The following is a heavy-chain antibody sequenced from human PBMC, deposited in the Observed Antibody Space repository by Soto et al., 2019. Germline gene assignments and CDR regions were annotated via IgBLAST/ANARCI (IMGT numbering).Heavy chain of an antibody. CDR3: AREWDGDGYNSGLFDP. CDR1: GFTFSSYS. V-gene: IGHV3-48*01. CDR2: ISSSSRTI. Sequence: PGGSLRLSCAASGFTFSSYSMNWVRQAPGKGLEWVSYISSSSRTIYCADSVKGRFTISRDNAKNSLYLQMNSLRAEDTAVYYCAREWDGDGYNSGLFDPWGQRTLVTVSS. D-gene: IGHD5-12*01. J-gene: IGHJ5*02.